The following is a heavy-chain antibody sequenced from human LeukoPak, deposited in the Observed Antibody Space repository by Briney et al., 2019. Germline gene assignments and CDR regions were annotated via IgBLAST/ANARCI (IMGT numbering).Heavy chain of an antibody. D-gene: IGHD6-13*01. Sequence: ASVKVSCKASGYTFTSYYIHWVRQAPGQGLEWMGSIHPKSGGTKYAQKFQGRVTVTRDTSISAAYMELSRLTSDDTAVYYCARDPPAAGSTEFDFWGQGTLVTVSS. CDR2: IHPKSGGT. CDR3: ARDPPAAGSTEFDF. CDR1: GYTFTSYY. V-gene: IGHV1-2*02. J-gene: IGHJ4*02.